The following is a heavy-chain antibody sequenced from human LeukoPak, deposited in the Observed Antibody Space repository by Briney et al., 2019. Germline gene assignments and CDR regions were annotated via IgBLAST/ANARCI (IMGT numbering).Heavy chain of an antibody. CDR1: GGSISSYY. D-gene: IGHD3-10*01. CDR2: IYYSGST. Sequence: SETLSLTCTVSGGSISSYYWSWIRQPPGKGLEWIGYIYYSGSTNYNPSLKSRVTISVDTSKNQFSLKLSSVTAADTAVYYSARHFRIAGITMVRGVHGAFDIWGQGTMVTVSS. J-gene: IGHJ3*02. CDR3: ARHFRIAGITMVRGVHGAFDI. V-gene: IGHV4-59*08.